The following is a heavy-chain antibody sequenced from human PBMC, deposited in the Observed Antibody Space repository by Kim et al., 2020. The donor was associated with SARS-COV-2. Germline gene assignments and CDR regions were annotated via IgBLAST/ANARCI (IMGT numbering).Heavy chain of an antibody. CDR2: ISAYNGNT. Sequence: SVKVSCKASSYTFTSYGISWVRQAPGQGLEWMGWISAYNGNTNYAQKLQGRVTMTTDTSTSTAYMDLRSLRSDDTAVYYCARGKYYYDSSGYQLYWYFDLWGRGTLVTVSS. J-gene: IGHJ2*01. D-gene: IGHD3-22*01. CDR3: ARGKYYYDSSGYQLYWYFDL. CDR1: SYTFTSYG. V-gene: IGHV1-18*01.